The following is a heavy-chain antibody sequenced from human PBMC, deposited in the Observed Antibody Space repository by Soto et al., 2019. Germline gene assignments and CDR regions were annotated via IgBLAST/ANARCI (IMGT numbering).Heavy chain of an antibody. CDR1: GGTFSSYA. J-gene: IGHJ6*02. CDR3: ARGVDCISTSCYYYYYYGMDV. D-gene: IGHD2-2*01. V-gene: IGHV1-69*13. Sequence: SVKVSCKASGGTFSSYAISWVRQAPGQGLEWMGGIIPIFGTANYAQKFQGRVTITADESTSTAYMELSSLRSEDTAVYYCARGVDCISTSCYYYYYYGMDVWGQGTTVTVSS. CDR2: IIPIFGTA.